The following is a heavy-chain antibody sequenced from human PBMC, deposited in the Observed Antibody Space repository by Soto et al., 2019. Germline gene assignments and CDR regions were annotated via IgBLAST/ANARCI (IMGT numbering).Heavy chain of an antibody. Sequence: QVQLQESGPGLVKPSQTLSLTCTVSGGSISSGGYYWSWIRQHPGKGLEWIGYIYYSESTNYNPSLKSRVTISVDSSKIQFSLMVSSVTAADTAVYYCARGGRYGSGSYPGYWGQGTLVTVSS. CDR2: IYYSEST. CDR3: ARGGRYGSGSYPGY. D-gene: IGHD3-10*01. CDR1: GGSISSGGYY. J-gene: IGHJ4*02. V-gene: IGHV4-31*03.